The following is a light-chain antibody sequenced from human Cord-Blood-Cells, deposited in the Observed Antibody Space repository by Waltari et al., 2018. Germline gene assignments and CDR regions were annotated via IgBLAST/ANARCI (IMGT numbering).Light chain of an antibody. CDR3: SSYTSSSTLV. CDR2: EVS. CDR1: SSEVGGSNY. Sequence: HSALPKPASVCGSPGQSITIPCTRTSSEVGGSNYVSWYQQHPGKAPKLMIYEVSNRPSGVSNRFSGSKSGNTASLTISGLQAEDEADYYCSSYTSSSTLVFGTGTKVTVL. V-gene: IGLV2-14*01. J-gene: IGLJ1*01.